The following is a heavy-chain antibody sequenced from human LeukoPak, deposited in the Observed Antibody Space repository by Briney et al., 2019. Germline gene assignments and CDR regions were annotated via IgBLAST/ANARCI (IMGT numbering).Heavy chain of an antibody. CDR1: GGSIRSLY. J-gene: IGHJ4*02. Sequence: SETLSLTCTVSGGSIRSLYWSWIRQPPGKGLEWMGYIYYSGSTYYNPSLKSRVTISVDTSKNQFSLKLSSVTAADTAVYHCARGWGYCSSTSCHPFDYWGQGTPVTVSS. CDR3: ARGWGYCSSTSCHPFDY. D-gene: IGHD2-2*01. V-gene: IGHV4-30-4*01. CDR2: IYYSGST.